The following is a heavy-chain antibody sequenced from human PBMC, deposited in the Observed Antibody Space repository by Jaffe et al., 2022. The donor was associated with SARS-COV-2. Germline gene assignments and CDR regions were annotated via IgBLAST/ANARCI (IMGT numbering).Heavy chain of an antibody. CDR3: ARRGGAYCSSTSCYNPFDY. Sequence: QVQLQQWGAGLLKPSETLSLTCAVYGGSFSGYYWSWIRQPPGKGLEWIGEINHSGSTNYNPSLKSRVTISVDTSKNQFSLKLSSVTAADTAVYYCARRGGAYCSSTSCYNPFDYWGQGTLVTVSS. CDR2: INHSGST. J-gene: IGHJ4*02. D-gene: IGHD2-2*02. CDR1: GGSFSGYY. V-gene: IGHV4-34*01.